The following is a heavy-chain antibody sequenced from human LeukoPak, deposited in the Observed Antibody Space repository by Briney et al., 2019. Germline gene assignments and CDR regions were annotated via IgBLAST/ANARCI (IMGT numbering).Heavy chain of an antibody. J-gene: IGHJ5*02. CDR2: IDYSGST. D-gene: IGHD3-16*01. Sequence: PSETLSLTCAVSGDSSSSSIYYWGWIRQPPGKGLEWIGSIDYSGSTYYNPSLKSRATISIDTSKNQFSLKLSSVTAADTAVYYCAREGRILISGVIPLGDWFDPWGQGTLVTVSS. CDR1: GDSSSSSIYY. V-gene: IGHV4-39*07. CDR3: AREGRILISGVIPLGDWFDP.